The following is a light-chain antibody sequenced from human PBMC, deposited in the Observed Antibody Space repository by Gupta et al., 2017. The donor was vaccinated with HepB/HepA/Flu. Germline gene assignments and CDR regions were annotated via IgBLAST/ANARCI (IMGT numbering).Light chain of an antibody. Sequence: QSALTQPPSVSGSPGQSVTISCTGTSSDVGSFNRVSWYQQPQGTAPKLMIYEVSKRPSGVPDRFSGSKSGNTASLTISGLQAEDEADYYCSSFTSGSTLLVFGGGTKLTVL. J-gene: IGLJ2*01. CDR1: SSDVGSFNR. CDR2: EVS. CDR3: SSFTSGSTLLV. V-gene: IGLV2-18*02.